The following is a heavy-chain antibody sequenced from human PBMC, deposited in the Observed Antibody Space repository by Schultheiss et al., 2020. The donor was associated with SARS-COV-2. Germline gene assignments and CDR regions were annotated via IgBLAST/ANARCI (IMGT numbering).Heavy chain of an antibody. CDR1: GFTFSSYS. Sequence: GESLKISCAASGFTFSSYSMNWVRQAPGKGLEWVSYISSSSSTIYYADSVKGRFTISRDNAKNSLYLQMNSLRAEDTAVYYCARDPSPDYDFWSGYYDYWGQGTLVTVSS. CDR3: ARDPSPDYDFWSGYYDY. J-gene: IGHJ4*02. D-gene: IGHD3-3*01. CDR2: ISSSSSTI. V-gene: IGHV3-48*01.